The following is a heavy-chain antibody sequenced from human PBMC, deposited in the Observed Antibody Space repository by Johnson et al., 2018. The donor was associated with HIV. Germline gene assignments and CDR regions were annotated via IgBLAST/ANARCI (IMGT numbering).Heavy chain of an antibody. CDR3: GGSYYYVSSGYYARNAFDI. Sequence: QVQLVESGGGVVQPGGSLRLSCAASGFTFSSYGMHWVRQAPGKGLEWVAFIRYDGSNKYYADSVKGRFTISRDNSKNTLYLQMNSLRAEDTAVYYCGGSYYYVSSGYYARNAFDIWGQGTMVTVSS. D-gene: IGHD3-22*01. CDR1: GFTFSSYG. J-gene: IGHJ3*02. CDR2: IRYDGSNK. V-gene: IGHV3-30*02.